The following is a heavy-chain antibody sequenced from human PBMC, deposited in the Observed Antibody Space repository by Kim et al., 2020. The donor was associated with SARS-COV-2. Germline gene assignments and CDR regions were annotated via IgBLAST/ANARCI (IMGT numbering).Heavy chain of an antibody. V-gene: IGHV3-7*05. CDR1: GFTFSNYW. D-gene: IGHD1-26*01. J-gene: IGHJ4*02. CDR3: SRVRVGPTTYLDY. Sequence: GGSLRLSCAASGFTFSNYWMSWVRQAPGKGLEWVANINQYGSEKYYVDSVKGRFTISRDNAKNSLYLQMNSLRAEDPAVYYCSRVRVGPTTYLDYWGQGT. CDR2: INQYGSEK.